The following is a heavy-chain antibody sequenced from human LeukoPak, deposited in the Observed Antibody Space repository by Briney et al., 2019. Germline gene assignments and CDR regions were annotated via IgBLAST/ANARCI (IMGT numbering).Heavy chain of an antibody. CDR1: GYTFTSYY. V-gene: IGHV1-46*01. CDR2: INPSGGST. CDR3: ARDRRDYDFWSGYYTLSPGEGNYYYGMDV. D-gene: IGHD3-3*01. Sequence: ASVKVSCKASGYTFTSYYMHWVRQAPGQGLEWMGIINPSGGSTSYAQKFQGRVTMTTDTSTSTAYMELRSLRSGDTAVYYCARDRRDYDFWSGYYTLSPGEGNYYYGMDVWGQGTTVTVSS. J-gene: IGHJ6*02.